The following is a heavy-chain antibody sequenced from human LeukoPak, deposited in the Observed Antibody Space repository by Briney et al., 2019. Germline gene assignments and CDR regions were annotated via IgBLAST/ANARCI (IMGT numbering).Heavy chain of an antibody. CDR3: ASWGIWCDAFDI. V-gene: IGHV1-69*13. CDR1: GGTFSSYA. Sequence: SVKVSCKASGGTFSSYAISWVRQAPGQGLEWMGGIIPIFGTADYAQKFQGRVTITADESTSTAYMELSSLRSEDTAVYYCASWGIWCDAFDIWGQGTMVTVSS. D-gene: IGHD4/OR15-4a*01. J-gene: IGHJ3*02. CDR2: IIPIFGTA.